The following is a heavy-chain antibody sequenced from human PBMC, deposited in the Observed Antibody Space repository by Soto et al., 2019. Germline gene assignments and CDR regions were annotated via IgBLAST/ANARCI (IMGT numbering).Heavy chain of an antibody. V-gene: IGHV3-74*01. CDR1: GFTFSTFW. CDR2: INSDGSST. J-gene: IGHJ4*02. CDR3: ARAFEY. Sequence: EVQLVESGGGLVQPGGSLRLSCEASGFTFSTFWMHWVRQAPGKGLVWVSRINSDGSSTYYADSVKGRVTISRDNAKNTLYLQLNSLRPEGTAVYYCARAFEYWGQGTLVTVSS.